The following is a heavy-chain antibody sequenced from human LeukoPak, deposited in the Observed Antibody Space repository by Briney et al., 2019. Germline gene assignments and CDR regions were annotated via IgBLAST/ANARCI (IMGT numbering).Heavy chain of an antibody. CDR1: GFTFSSYS. D-gene: IGHD3-3*01. J-gene: IGHJ6*03. Sequence: KPGGSLRLSCAASGFTFSSYSMNWVRQAPGKGLEWVSSISSSSSYIYYADSVKGRFTISRDNAKNSPYLQMNSPRAEDTAVYYCASLEDYYYYMDVWGKGTTVTVSS. CDR3: ASLEDYYYYMDV. V-gene: IGHV3-21*01. CDR2: ISSSSSYI.